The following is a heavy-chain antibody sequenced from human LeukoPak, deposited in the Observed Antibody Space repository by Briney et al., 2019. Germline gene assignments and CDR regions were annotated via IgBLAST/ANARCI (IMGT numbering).Heavy chain of an antibody. Sequence: PGGSLRLSCTTSGFTFSSYGMHWVRQAPGKGLEWVAFIRYDGSNKYYADSVKGRFTISRDNSKNTLYLQMNSLRAEDTAVYYCAKQDSQWLHTYYYYYYMDVWGKGTTVTVSS. CDR3: AKQDSQWLHTYYYYYYMDV. D-gene: IGHD3-22*01. J-gene: IGHJ6*03. CDR2: IRYDGSNK. CDR1: GFTFSSYG. V-gene: IGHV3-30*02.